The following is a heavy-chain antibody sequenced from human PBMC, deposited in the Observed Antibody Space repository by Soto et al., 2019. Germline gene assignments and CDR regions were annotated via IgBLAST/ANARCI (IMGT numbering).Heavy chain of an antibody. V-gene: IGHV4-59*01. CDR1: GSPISSYY. CDR2: IYYSGST. J-gene: IGHJ4*02. D-gene: IGHD2-21*01. Sequence: SETLSLTCNVSGSPISSYYWSWIRQPPGKGLEWIGYIYYSGSTNYNPSLKSRVTISVDTSKNQLSLKLSSVTAADTAVYYCARDVVADYWGQGTLVTVSS. CDR3: ARDVVADY.